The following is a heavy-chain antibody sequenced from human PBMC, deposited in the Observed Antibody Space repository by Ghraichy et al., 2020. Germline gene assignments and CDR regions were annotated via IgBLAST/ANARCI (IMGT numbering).Heavy chain of an antibody. CDR2: ISSNSLYI. CDR1: GFTFSSCD. Sequence: GESLNISCAASGFTFSSCDMNWVRQAPGKGLEWVSSISSNSLYIYYADSVKGRFTISRDNAKKSLFLHMNSLRAEDTAMYYCASYDYNFGEDYWGQGPWSPSPQ. CDR3: ASYDYNFGEDY. D-gene: IGHD5-24*01. V-gene: IGHV3-21*01. J-gene: IGHJ4*02.